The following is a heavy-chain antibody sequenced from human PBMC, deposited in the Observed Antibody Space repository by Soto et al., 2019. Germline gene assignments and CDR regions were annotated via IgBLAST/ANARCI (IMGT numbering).Heavy chain of an antibody. J-gene: IGHJ5*02. V-gene: IGHV3-30-3*01. Sequence: QMHLLESGGGVVQPGKALRLSCAASGFAFNSHSMHWVRQAPGKGLEWLALMTSNGTSKFYADSVKDRCTISRDNSKNTHYLEMNSLRSEDTAVYYCARDRVIRYTGYELDLWGQGTLVTVSS. CDR2: MTSNGTSK. CDR3: ARDRVIRYTGYELDL. CDR1: GFAFNSHS. D-gene: IGHD3-9*01.